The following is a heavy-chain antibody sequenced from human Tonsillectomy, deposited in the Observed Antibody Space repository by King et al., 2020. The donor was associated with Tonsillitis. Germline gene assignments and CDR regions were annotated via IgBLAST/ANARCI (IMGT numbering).Heavy chain of an antibody. D-gene: IGHD2-2*01. Sequence: VQLQESGPGLVKPSQTLSLTCIVSGGSISSDSYYWSWIRQHPVKGLEWIGYISYTGSTYYSPSLKSRITMSVDTSKNQFSLNLSSVIAADTAIYYCASATCSSTTCYRPEYFQEWGQGALVTVSS. V-gene: IGHV4-31*03. CDR2: ISYTGST. CDR1: GGSISSDSYY. J-gene: IGHJ1*01. CDR3: ASATCSSTTCYRPEYFQE.